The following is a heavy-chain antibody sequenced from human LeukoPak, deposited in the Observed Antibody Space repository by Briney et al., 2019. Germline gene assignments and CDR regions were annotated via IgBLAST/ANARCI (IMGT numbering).Heavy chain of an antibody. Sequence: ASVNVSCKASGYTFTSYDINWVRQATGQGLEWMGWMNPNSGNTGYAQKFQGRVTMTRNTSISTAYMELSSLRSEDTAVYYCASPRNIAVAGLNWGQGTLVTVSS. CDR1: GYTFTSYD. D-gene: IGHD6-19*01. CDR2: MNPNSGNT. CDR3: ASPRNIAVAGLN. V-gene: IGHV1-8*01. J-gene: IGHJ4*02.